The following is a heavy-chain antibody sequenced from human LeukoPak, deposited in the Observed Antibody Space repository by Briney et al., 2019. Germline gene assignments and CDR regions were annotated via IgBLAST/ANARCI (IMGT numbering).Heavy chain of an antibody. CDR1: GGSISSYY. CDR3: VRDGPSWGLL. Sequence: NPSETLSLTCTVSGGSISSYYWSWIRQPAGKGLEWIGRIFTTGGANYNPSLKSRVTMSLDTSKNLFSLKLNSVTAADTAVYYCVRDGPSWGLLWGQGALVTVSS. D-gene: IGHD7-27*01. CDR2: IFTTGGA. V-gene: IGHV4-4*07. J-gene: IGHJ4*02.